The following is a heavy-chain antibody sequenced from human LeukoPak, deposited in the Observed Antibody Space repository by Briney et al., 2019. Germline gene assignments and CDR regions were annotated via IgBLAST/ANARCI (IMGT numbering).Heavy chain of an antibody. CDR1: GGSISSGEYY. Sequence: SEALSLTCTVSGGSISSGEYYWSWIRQPPGKGLEWIGYIYYSGSTSYNPSLKSRLTISLDTSKNQFSLKLRSVTAADTAVYYCARRKVTTDLDYWGQGTLVTVSS. D-gene: IGHD4-17*01. CDR2: IYYSGST. V-gene: IGHV4-30-4*01. J-gene: IGHJ4*02. CDR3: ARRKVTTDLDY.